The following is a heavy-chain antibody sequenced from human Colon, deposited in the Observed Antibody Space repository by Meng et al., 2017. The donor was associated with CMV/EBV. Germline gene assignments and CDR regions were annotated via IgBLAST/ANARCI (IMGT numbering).Heavy chain of an antibody. Sequence: CAASGFTFSSYAMSWVRQAPGKGLEWVSVIYSGGSSTYYADSVKGRFTISRDNSKNTLYLQMNSLRAEDTAVYYCAKSRYYDFWFDYWGQGTLVTVSS. CDR2: IYSGGSST. CDR1: GFTFSSYA. V-gene: IGHV3-23*03. CDR3: AKSRYYDFWFDY. J-gene: IGHJ4*02. D-gene: IGHD3-3*01.